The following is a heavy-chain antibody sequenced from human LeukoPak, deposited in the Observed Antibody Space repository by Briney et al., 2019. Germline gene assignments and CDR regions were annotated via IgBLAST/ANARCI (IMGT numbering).Heavy chain of an antibody. Sequence: PGGSLRLSCAASGFTFSSYAMSWVRQAPGKGLEWVSSISSSSSYIYYADSVKGRFTISRDNAKNSLYLQMNSLRAEDTAVYYCARDIKSDQPITVNCGGDCCPWGQGTLVTVSS. J-gene: IGHJ5*02. CDR1: GFTFSSYA. D-gene: IGHD2-21*02. CDR2: ISSSSSYI. V-gene: IGHV3-21*01. CDR3: ARDIKSDQPITVNCGGDCCP.